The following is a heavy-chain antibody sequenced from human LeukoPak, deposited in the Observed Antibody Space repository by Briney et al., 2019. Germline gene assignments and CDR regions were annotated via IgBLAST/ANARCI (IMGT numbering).Heavy chain of an antibody. CDR1: GFTFSIYW. CDR3: ARDLRIAVAGGFDD. D-gene: IGHD6-19*01. CDR2: INTDGSST. V-gene: IGHV3-74*01. Sequence: GGSLRLSCAASGFTFSIYWMHWVRQAPGKGLVWVSRINTDGSSTSYADSVKGRFTISRDNAKSTLYLQMNSLRAEDTAVYSCARDLRIAVAGGFDDWGQGTLVTVSS. J-gene: IGHJ4*02.